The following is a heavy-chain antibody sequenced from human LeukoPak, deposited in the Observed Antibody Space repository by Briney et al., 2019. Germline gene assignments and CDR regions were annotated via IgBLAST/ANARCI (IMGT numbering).Heavy chain of an antibody. D-gene: IGHD3-9*01. CDR3: ARDRDQLRYFDWSLDY. J-gene: IGHJ4*02. CDR1: GFTFSSYS. V-gene: IGHV3-21*04. Sequence: PGGSLRLSRAASGFTFSSYSMNWVRQAPGKGLEWVSSISSSSSYIYYADSVKGRFTISRDNAENSLYLQMNSLRAEDTAVYYCARDRDQLRYFDWSLDYWGQGTLVTVSS. CDR2: ISSSSSYI.